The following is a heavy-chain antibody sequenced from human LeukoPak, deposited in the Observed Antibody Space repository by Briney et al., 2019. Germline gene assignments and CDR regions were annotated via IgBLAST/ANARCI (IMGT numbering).Heavy chain of an antibody. CDR2: INPNNGAT. J-gene: IGHJ5*02. Sequence: ASVKVSCKASGYTFTAYYLHWVRPAPGQGLAWMGWINPNNGATKYAQNFQGRVTMTRDSSISTTFMELRTLRSDDTAVYYCARDASGVVVPAATLTSGTWFDPWGQGTLVTVSS. D-gene: IGHD2-2*01. CDR1: GYTFTAYY. V-gene: IGHV1-2*02. CDR3: ARDASGVVVPAATLTSGTWFDP.